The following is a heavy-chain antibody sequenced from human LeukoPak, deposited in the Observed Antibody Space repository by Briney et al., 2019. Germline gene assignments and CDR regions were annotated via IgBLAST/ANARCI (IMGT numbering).Heavy chain of an antibody. Sequence: GGSLRLSCAASGFTFSDYYMSWIRQAPGKGLEWVSYISSSSSYTNYADSAKGRFTISRDNAKNSLYLQMNSLRAEDTAVYYCARPLTGDYVDYWGQGTLVTVSS. V-gene: IGHV3-11*06. J-gene: IGHJ4*02. CDR2: ISSSSSYT. CDR1: GFTFSDYY. CDR3: ARPLTGDYVDY. D-gene: IGHD1-14*01.